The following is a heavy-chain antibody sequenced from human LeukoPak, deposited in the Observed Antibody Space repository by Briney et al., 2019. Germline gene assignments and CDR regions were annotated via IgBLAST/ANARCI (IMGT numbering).Heavy chain of an antibody. D-gene: IGHD6-19*01. CDR3: ATLSGWPDTDY. V-gene: IGHV3-74*01. CDR1: GFTFSSYW. J-gene: IGHJ4*02. Sequence: DPGGSLRLSCAASGFTFSSYWMHWVRQAPGKGLVWVSHINGDGSSTTYADSVKGRFTISRDNAKNTLYLQMNSLRAEDTAVYYCATLSGWPDTDYWGQGTLVTVSS. CDR2: INGDGSST.